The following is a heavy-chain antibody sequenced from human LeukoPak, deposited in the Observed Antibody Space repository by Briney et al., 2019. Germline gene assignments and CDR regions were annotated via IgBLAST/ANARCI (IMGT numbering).Heavy chain of an antibody. CDR2: INPKSGGT. J-gene: IGHJ5*02. Sequence: ASVKVSCKASGYTFTGYYTQWVRQAPGQGLEWMGRINPKSGGTNYAQKFQGRVTMTRDTSISTAYMELSGLRSDDAAVYYCARGSDDGENWFDPWGQGTLVTVSS. D-gene: IGHD3-10*01. CDR3: ARGSDDGENWFDP. V-gene: IGHV1-2*06. CDR1: GYTFTGYY.